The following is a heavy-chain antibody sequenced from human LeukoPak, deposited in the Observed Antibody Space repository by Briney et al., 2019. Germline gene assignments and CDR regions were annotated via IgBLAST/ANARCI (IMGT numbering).Heavy chain of an antibody. V-gene: IGHV3-23*01. CDR3: AKTSGYRRFDP. J-gene: IGHJ5*02. D-gene: IGHD5-12*01. Sequence: PGGSLRLSCAASGFTLSSYAMSWVRQAPGKGLEWVSAISGSGGGTYFADSVKGRFTISRDNSKNTLYLQMNSLRAEDTAVYYCAKTSGYRRFDPWGQGTLVTVSS. CDR2: ISGSGGGT. CDR1: GFTLSSYA.